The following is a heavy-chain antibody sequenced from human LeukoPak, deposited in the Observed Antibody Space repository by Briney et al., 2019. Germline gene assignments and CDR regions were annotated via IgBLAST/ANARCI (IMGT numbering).Heavy chain of an antibody. CDR1: GYTLTELS. J-gene: IGHJ4*02. D-gene: IGHD3-10*01. CDR3: ATVTGHHTGLWFGEAALPPGYFDY. CDR2: FDPEDGET. Sequence: ASVKVSCKVSGYTLTELSMHWVRQAPGKGLEWMGGFDPEDGETIYAQKFQGRVTMTEDTSTDTAYMELSSLRSEDTAVYYCATVTGHHTGLWFGEAALPPGYFDYWGQGTLVTVSS. V-gene: IGHV1-24*01.